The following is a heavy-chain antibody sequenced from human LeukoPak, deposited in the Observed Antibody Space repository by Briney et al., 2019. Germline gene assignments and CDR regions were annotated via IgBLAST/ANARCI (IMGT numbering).Heavy chain of an antibody. CDR1: GLTFNNYA. CDR2: ISGRGGNT. V-gene: IGHV3-23*01. J-gene: IGHJ5*01. D-gene: IGHD3-22*01. Sequence: GGSLRHSRAASGLTFNNYALTWIRQAPGKGLEWVSPISGRGGNTYYADSVKGRFTISRDDSKNTLFLQMNSLRAEDTAVYYCATGYSDSLRSPLDSWDQGTLVTVSS. CDR3: ATGYSDSLRSPLDS.